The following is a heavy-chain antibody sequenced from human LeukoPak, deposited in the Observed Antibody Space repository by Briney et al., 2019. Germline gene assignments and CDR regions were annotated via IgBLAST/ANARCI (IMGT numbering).Heavy chain of an antibody. CDR1: GFTFSSYS. CDR2: IWYDGSNK. D-gene: IGHD6-13*01. Sequence: PGGSLRLSCAASGFTFSSYSMNWVRQAPGKGLEWVAVIWYDGSNKYYADSVKGRFTISRDNSKNTLYLQMNSLRAEDTAVYYCAKDHGSSWYPSWFDPWGQGTLVTVSS. V-gene: IGHV3-33*06. CDR3: AKDHGSSWYPSWFDP. J-gene: IGHJ5*02.